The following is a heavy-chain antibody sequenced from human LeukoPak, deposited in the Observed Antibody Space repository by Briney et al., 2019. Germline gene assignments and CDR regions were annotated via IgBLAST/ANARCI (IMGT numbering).Heavy chain of an antibody. CDR2: ISSDGSSK. D-gene: IGHD6-19*01. J-gene: IGHJ4*02. CDR1: GFTFSSYN. Sequence: GGSLRLSCAASGFTFSSYNMIWVRQAPGKGLEWVAVISSDGSSKYCADSVKGRFTISRDNYKNMLFLQMSSLSAEDTAVYYCAKDRAGDSSGWPFDYWGQGTLVTVSS. V-gene: IGHV3-30*18. CDR3: AKDRAGDSSGWPFDY.